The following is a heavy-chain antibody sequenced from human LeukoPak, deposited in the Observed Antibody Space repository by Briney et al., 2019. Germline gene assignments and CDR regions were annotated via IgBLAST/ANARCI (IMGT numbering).Heavy chain of an antibody. Sequence: PGGSLRLSCAASGFTFGSYAMHWVRQAPGKGLEWVAVISYDGSNKYYADSVKGRFTISRDNSKNTLYLQMNSLRAEDTAVYYCARVNSWYGGAFDIWGQGTMVTVSS. CDR2: ISYDGSNK. CDR3: ARVNSWYGGAFDI. CDR1: GFTFGSYA. D-gene: IGHD6-13*01. V-gene: IGHV3-30*04. J-gene: IGHJ3*02.